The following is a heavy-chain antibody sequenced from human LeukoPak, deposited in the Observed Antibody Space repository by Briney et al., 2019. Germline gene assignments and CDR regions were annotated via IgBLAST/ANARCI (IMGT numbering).Heavy chain of an antibody. CDR3: ARDHDYGDYVRAFDI. V-gene: IGHV4-39*07. Sequence: SETLSLTCTVSGGSISTSRYSWGWIRQPPGKGLEWIGTIYDSGSTYYNPSLKSRVTISVDTSKNQFSLKLSSVTAADTAVYYCARDHDYGDYVRAFDIWGQGTMVTVSS. J-gene: IGHJ3*02. CDR2: IYDSGST. CDR1: GGSISTSRYS. D-gene: IGHD4-17*01.